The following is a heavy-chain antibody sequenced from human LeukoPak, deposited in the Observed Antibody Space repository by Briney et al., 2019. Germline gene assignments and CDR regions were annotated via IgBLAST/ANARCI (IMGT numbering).Heavy chain of an antibody. J-gene: IGHJ4*02. CDR3: ARYTYYYGSGSPDYFDY. Sequence: SETLSLTCPVSGGSISSYYWSWIRQPARKGLEWIGRIYTSGSTNYNPSLKSRVTMSVDTSKNQFSLKLSSVTAADTAVYYCARYTYYYGSGSPDYFDYWGQGTLVTVSS. CDR1: GGSISSYY. V-gene: IGHV4-4*07. D-gene: IGHD3-10*01. CDR2: IYTSGST.